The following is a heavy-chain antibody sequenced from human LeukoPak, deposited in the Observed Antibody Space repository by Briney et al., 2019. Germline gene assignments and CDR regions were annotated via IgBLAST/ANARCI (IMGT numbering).Heavy chain of an antibody. Sequence: PGGSLRLSCAASGFTCSSYWMSWVRQAPGKGLEWVANIKQDGSEKYYVDSVKGRFTISRDNAKNSLYLQMNSLRAEDTAVYYCAREPRGNYDILTGYCDYWGQGTLVTVSS. CDR1: GFTCSSYW. CDR2: IKQDGSEK. V-gene: IGHV3-7*03. CDR3: AREPRGNYDILTGYCDY. J-gene: IGHJ4*02. D-gene: IGHD3-9*01.